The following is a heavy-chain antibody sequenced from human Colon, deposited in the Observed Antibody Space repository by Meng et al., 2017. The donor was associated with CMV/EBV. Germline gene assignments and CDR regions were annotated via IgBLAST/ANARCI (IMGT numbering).Heavy chain of an antibody. J-gene: IGHJ4*02. CDR1: GLTFTNYW. CDR3: VRGGFYDSGGWHGSDY. V-gene: IGHV3-74*01. Sequence: GGSLRLSCAASGLTFTNYWMHWVRQAPGKGLVWVSGTNTAGTSTYYADSVKGRFTISRDNAKNTLYLQMNSLRAEDTAVYYCVRGGFYDSGGWHGSDYWGQGTLVTVSS. CDR2: TNTAGTST. D-gene: IGHD3-22*01.